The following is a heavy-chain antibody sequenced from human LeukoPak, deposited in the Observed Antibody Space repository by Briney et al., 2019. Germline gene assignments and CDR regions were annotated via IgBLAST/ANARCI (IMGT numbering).Heavy chain of an antibody. CDR1: GGSISSYY. V-gene: IGHV4-59*01. Sequence: SETLSLTCTVSGGSISSYYWSWIRQPPGKGLEWLGYIYYSGSTNYNPSLKSRVTISVDTSKNQFSLKLSSVTAADTAVYYCARDRGDYLDYYYGMDVRGKGTTVTVSS. CDR2: IYYSGST. J-gene: IGHJ6*04. CDR3: ARDRGDYLDYYYGMDV. D-gene: IGHD3-10*01.